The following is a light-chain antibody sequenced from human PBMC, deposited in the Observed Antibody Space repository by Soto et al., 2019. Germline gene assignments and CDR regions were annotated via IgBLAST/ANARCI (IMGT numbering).Light chain of an antibody. V-gene: IGKV1-9*01. CDR2: AAS. J-gene: IGKJ5*01. Sequence: DIQLTQSPSFLSASVGYRVTITCRASQGISNYVLWYQQKPGKAPKLLIYAASTLQSGVASRFSGSGSGTEFTLTISSLQPEDFAIYYCQHLDSYPITFGQGTRLEIK. CDR1: QGISNY. CDR3: QHLDSYPIT.